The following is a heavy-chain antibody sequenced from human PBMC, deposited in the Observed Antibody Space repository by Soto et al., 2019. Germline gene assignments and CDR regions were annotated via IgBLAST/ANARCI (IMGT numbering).Heavy chain of an antibody. Sequence: QVTLKESGPVLVKPTETLTLTCSVSGFSLSNARMGVNWIRQPPGKALEWLAHIFSYDEKSYSTSLKSRLTISKDTSKSQVVLTMTNMDPVDTATYYCARMPRYCSGGSCYAGYYYGMDVWGQGTTVTVSS. CDR3: ARMPRYCSGGSCYAGYYYGMDV. J-gene: IGHJ6*02. V-gene: IGHV2-26*01. CDR2: IFSYDEK. D-gene: IGHD2-15*01. CDR1: GFSLSNARMG.